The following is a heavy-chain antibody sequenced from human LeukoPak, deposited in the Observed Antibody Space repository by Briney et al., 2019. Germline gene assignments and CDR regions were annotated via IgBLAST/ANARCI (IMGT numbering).Heavy chain of an antibody. CDR3: ARVRPNWDDGTFDY. V-gene: IGHV4-4*07. J-gene: IGHJ4*02. Sequence: SETLSLTCTVSGASITNYYWSWIRQSAGKGLEWIGRIYPSGSTHSNPSLKSRVTMSLDTSKNQFSLGLSSVTAADTAVYYCARVRPNWDDGTFDYWGQGTLVTVSS. CDR1: GASITNYY. CDR2: IYPSGST. D-gene: IGHD1-1*01.